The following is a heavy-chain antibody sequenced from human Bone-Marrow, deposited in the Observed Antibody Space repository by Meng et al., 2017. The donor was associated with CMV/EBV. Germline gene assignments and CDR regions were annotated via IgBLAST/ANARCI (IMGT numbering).Heavy chain of an antibody. J-gene: IGHJ3*02. V-gene: IGHV3-23*03. CDR1: GFTFSSYA. D-gene: IGHD3-22*01. Sequence: GESLKISCAASGFTFSSYAMSWVRQAPGKGLEWVSVIYSGGSSTYYADSVKGRFTISRDNSKNTLYLQMNSLRAEDTAIYYCAKDPQDRRGYYDGFDIWGQGTMVTVSS. CDR2: IYSGGSST. CDR3: AKDPQDRRGYYDGFDI.